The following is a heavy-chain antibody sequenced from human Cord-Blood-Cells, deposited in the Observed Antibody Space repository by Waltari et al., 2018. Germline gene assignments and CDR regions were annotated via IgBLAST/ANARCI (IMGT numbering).Heavy chain of an antibody. CDR3: ARSCSSTSCYYYYYYGMDV. Sequence: QVQLVQSGAEVKKPGASVKVSCKASGYTFTSYGISWVRQAPGQGLEWMGRISAYNGNTNYAQKLQGRVTMTTDTSTSTAYMELRSLRSDDTAVYYCARSCSSTSCYYYYYYGMDVWGQGTTVTVSS. V-gene: IGHV1-18*01. CDR2: ISAYNGNT. CDR1: GYTFTSYG. D-gene: IGHD2-2*01. J-gene: IGHJ6*02.